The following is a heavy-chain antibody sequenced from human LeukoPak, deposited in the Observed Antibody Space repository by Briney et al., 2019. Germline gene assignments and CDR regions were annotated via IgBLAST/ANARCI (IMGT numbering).Heavy chain of an antibody. D-gene: IGHD1-26*01. CDR1: GGSISSGSYY. V-gene: IGHV4-61*02. J-gene: IGHJ4*02. CDR3: ARDSGSYYGVDY. CDR2: IYTSGST. Sequence: PSETLSLTCTVSGGSISSGSYYWRWIRQPAGKGLEWIGRIYTSGSTNYNPSLKSRVTISVDTSKNPFSLKLSSVTAADTAVYYCARDSGSYYGVDYWGQGTLVTVSS.